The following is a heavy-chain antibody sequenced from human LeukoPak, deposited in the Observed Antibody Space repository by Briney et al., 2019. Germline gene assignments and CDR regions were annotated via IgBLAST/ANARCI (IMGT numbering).Heavy chain of an antibody. CDR2: IYYGGST. D-gene: IGHD3-22*01. CDR1: GGSISGYY. V-gene: IGHV4-59*12. J-gene: IGHJ5*02. CDR3: TRDGPRSSGYPDT. Sequence: SETLSLTCSVSGGSISGYYWNWIRQSPGNGLEWIGYIYYGGSTYYNPSLKSRVTISVDTSKNQFSLRLNSVTAADTAVYYCTRDGPRSSGYPDTWGQGTLVTVSS.